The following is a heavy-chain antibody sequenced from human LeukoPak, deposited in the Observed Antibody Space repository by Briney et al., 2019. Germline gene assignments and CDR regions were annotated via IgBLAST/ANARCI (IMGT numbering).Heavy chain of an antibody. CDR2: IIPILGIA. CDR3: ASVQSPDLDVLEWGGFDP. V-gene: IGHV1-69*04. Sequence: GSSVKVSCKASGGTFSSYAISWVRQAPGQGLEWMGRIIPILGIANYAQKFQGRVTITADESTSTAYMELSSLRSEDTAVYYCASVQSPDLDVLEWGGFDPWGQGTLVTVSS. J-gene: IGHJ5*02. CDR1: GGTFSSYA. D-gene: IGHD3-3*01.